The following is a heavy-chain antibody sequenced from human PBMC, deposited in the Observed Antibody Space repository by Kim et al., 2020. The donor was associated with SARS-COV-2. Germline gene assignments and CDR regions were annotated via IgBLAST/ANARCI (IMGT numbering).Heavy chain of an antibody. J-gene: IGHJ5*02. Sequence: GSTKDHPDSVKGRFTISRDNAKNSLYLQMNSLRAEDTAVYYCARGPPSVPWGQGTLVTVSS. V-gene: IGHV3-48*03. CDR3: ARGPPSVP. CDR2: GSTK.